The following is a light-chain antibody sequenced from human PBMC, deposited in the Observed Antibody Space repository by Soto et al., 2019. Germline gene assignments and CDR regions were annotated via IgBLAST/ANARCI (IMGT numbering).Light chain of an antibody. Sequence: EIVLRHSPDTLSLSPGERATLSCRASQGIGDTLAWYQQKPGQTPRLLIYDTSIRATGVPARFSGSRSGAEFTLTISSLQSEDFAVYYCQHYVTWPLTFGGGTMVDIK. J-gene: IGKJ4*01. CDR2: DTS. V-gene: IGKV3-15*01. CDR1: QGIGDT. CDR3: QHYVTWPLT.